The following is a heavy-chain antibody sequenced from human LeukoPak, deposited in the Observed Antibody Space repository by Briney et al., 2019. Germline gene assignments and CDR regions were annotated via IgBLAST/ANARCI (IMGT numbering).Heavy chain of an antibody. Sequence: GASVKVSCKASGYTFTGYGISWVRQAPGQGLEWLGWISVYNGHTNYAQKLQGRVTMTTDTSTTTAYMELRTLRSDDAAVYYCARGGRWELPRPYAFDVWGQGTVVTVSS. CDR1: GYTFTGYG. CDR3: ARGGRWELPRPYAFDV. J-gene: IGHJ3*01. V-gene: IGHV1-18*01. CDR2: ISVYNGHT. D-gene: IGHD1-26*01.